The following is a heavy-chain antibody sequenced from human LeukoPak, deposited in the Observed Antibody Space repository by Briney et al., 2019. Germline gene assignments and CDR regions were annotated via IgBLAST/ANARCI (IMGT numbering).Heavy chain of an antibody. CDR1: GYTFTSYD. J-gene: IGHJ6*02. D-gene: IGHD3-16*02. V-gene: IGHV1-8*01. CDR3: ARDPYYDYVWGSYRYTGYYYYGMDV. CDR2: MNPNSGNT. Sequence: ASVKVSCKASGYTFTSYDINWVRQAPGQGLEWMGWMNPNSGNTGYAQKFQGRVAMTRNTSISTAYMELSSLRSEDTAVYYCARDPYYDYVWGSYRYTGYYYYGMDVWGQGTTVTVSS.